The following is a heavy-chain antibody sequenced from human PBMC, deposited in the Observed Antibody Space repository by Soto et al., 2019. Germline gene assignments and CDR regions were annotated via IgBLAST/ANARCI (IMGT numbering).Heavy chain of an antibody. Sequence: GSLRLSGAGSGFTFSSYGMHWVRQAPGKGLEWVAVIWYDGSNKYYADSVKGRFTISRDNSKNTLYLQMNSLRAEDTAVYYCARDSSSGWYYFDYWGQGTLVTVSS. V-gene: IGHV3-33*01. J-gene: IGHJ4*02. CDR2: IWYDGSNK. CDR1: GFTFSSYG. D-gene: IGHD6-19*01. CDR3: ARDSSSGWYYFDY.